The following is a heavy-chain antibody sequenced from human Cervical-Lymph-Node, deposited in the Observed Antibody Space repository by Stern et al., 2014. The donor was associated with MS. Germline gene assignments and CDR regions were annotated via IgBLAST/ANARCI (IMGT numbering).Heavy chain of an antibody. J-gene: IGHJ6*02. V-gene: IGHV1-24*01. Sequence: VQLVESGAEVKKPGASVKVSCKVSGYTLTELSMHWVRQAPGKGLEWMGGFDPEDGETIYAQKFQGRVTMTEDTSTDTAYMELSSLRSEDTAVYYCATDRDDFRSGYYAPTKGYGLDVWGQGTTVTVTS. CDR1: GYTLTELS. CDR2: FDPEDGET. CDR3: ATDRDDFRSGYYAPTKGYGLDV. D-gene: IGHD3-3*01.